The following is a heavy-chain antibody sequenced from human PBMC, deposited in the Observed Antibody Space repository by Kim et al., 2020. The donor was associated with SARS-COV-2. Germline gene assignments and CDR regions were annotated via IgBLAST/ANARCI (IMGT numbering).Heavy chain of an antibody. CDR2: ISGNGINT. CDR3: AKALFGPYCSGGSCYPLDY. CDR1: GFSFSSYA. D-gene: IGHD2-15*01. Sequence: GGSLRLSCVASGFSFSSYAMSWVRQAPGKGLEWVSTISGNGINTYYADSVKGRFTISRDSSKNTLYLQMNSLRAEDTAVYYCAKALFGPYCSGGSCYPLDYWGQGTLVTVSS. J-gene: IGHJ4*02. V-gene: IGHV3-23*01.